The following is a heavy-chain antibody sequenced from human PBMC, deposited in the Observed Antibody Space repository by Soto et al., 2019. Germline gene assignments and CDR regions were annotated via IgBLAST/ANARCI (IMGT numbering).Heavy chain of an antibody. CDR2: IYHSGTT. J-gene: IGHJ5*02. D-gene: IGHD3-10*01. Sequence: PSETLSLTCGVSGYSISRGYYWDWIRQPPGKGLEWIGRIYHSGTTSYNPSLKSRVTISVGTSKNQFYLKVNSVTAADTAVYYCARSSLRGVFDPWGQGTLVTVSS. CDR3: ARSSLRGVFDP. CDR1: GYSISRGYY. V-gene: IGHV4-38-2*01.